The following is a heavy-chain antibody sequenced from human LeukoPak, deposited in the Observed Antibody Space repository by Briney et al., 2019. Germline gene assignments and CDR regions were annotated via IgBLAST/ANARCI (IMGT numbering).Heavy chain of an antibody. J-gene: IGHJ4*02. V-gene: IGHV1-18*01. CDR2: ISAYNGNT. CDR3: ARSQPINMIVVVLTE. Sequence: ASVKVSCKASGYTFTSYCISWVRQTPGQGLEWMGWISAYNGNTNYAQKLQGRLTMTTDTSTSTAYMELRSLRSDDTAVYYCARSQPINMIVVVLTEWGQGTLVTVSS. D-gene: IGHD3-22*01. CDR1: GYTFTSYC.